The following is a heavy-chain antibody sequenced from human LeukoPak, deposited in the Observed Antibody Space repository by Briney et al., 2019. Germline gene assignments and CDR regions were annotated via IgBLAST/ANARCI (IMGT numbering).Heavy chain of an antibody. CDR3: ARHIGGSYYSYAFDI. CDR1: GGSISSGSYY. V-gene: IGHV4-61*02. CDR2: IYTSGST. J-gene: IGHJ3*02. D-gene: IGHD1-26*01. Sequence: SQTLSLTCTLPGGSISSGSYYWSWIRQPAGKGLEWIGRIYTSGSTNYNPSLKSRVTISVDTSKNQFSLKLSSVTAADTAVYYCARHIGGSYYSYAFDIWGQGTMVTVSS.